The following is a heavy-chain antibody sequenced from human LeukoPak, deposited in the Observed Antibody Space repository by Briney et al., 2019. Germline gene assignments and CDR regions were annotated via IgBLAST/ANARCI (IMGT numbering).Heavy chain of an antibody. CDR3: ARGVGSSTSSHGMDV. V-gene: IGHV4-34*01. CDR2: INHSGST. CDR1: GGSFSGYY. Sequence: SETLSLTCAVYGGSFSGYYWSWIRQPPGKGLEWIGEINHSGSTNYNPSLKSRVTISVDTSKNQSSLKLSSVTAADTAVYYCARGVGSSTSSHGMDVWGQGTTVTVSS. D-gene: IGHD2-2*01. J-gene: IGHJ6*02.